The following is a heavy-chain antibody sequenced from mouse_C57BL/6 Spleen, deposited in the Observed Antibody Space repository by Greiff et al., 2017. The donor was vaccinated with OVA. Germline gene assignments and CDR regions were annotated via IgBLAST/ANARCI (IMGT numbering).Heavy chain of an antibody. V-gene: IGHV1-52*01. CDR2: IDPSDSEP. D-gene: IGHD2-3*01. CDR1: GYTFTSYW. CDR3: AREYDGAFAY. Sequence: QVQLQQPGAELVRPGSSVKLSCKASGYTFTSYWMHWVKQRPIQGLEWIGNIDPSDSEPHYNQKFKDKATLTVDKSSSTAYMLLSSLTSEDSAVYYCAREYDGAFAYWGQGTLVTVSA. J-gene: IGHJ3*01.